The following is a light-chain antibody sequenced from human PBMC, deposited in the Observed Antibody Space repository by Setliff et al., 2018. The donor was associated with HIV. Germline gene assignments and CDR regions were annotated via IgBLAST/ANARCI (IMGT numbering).Light chain of an antibody. J-gene: IGLJ1*01. CDR3: QSYDSSLSVLYV. CDR2: GNN. V-gene: IGLV1-40*01. Sequence: QSVLTQPPSVSGAPGQRVIISCTGSRSNIGAGYDVHWYQQAPGSAPKLLIYGNNNRPSGVPDRFSGSKSGTSASLAITGLQAEDEADYYCQSYDSSLSVLYVFGAGTKVTVL. CDR1: RSNIGAGYD.